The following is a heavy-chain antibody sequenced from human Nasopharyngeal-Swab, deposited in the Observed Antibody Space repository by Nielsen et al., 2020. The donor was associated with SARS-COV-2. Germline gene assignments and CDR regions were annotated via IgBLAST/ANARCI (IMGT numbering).Heavy chain of an antibody. CDR1: GYTLTELS. CDR2: FDPEDGET. V-gene: IGHV1-24*01. J-gene: IGHJ4*02. Sequence: ASAKVSCKVSGYTLTELSMHWVRQAPGKGLEWVGGFDPEDGETIYAQKFQGRVTMTEDTSTDTAYMELSSLTSEDTAVYYCTTVAGGYGRFDYWGQGTLVTVSS. CDR3: TTVAGGYGRFDY. D-gene: IGHD5-18*01.